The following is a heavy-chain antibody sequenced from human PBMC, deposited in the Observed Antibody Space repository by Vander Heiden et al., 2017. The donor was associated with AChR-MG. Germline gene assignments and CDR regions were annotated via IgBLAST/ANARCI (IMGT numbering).Heavy chain of an antibody. Sequence: EVQLVESGGGLVKPGGSLRLSCAASGFTFSSYSMNWVRQAPGKGLEWVSSISSSSSYIYYADSVKGRFTISRDNAKNSLYLQMNSLRAEDTAVYYCASQSIAARPPYWYFDLWGRGTLVTVSS. V-gene: IGHV3-21*01. CDR2: ISSSSSYI. CDR3: ASQSIAARPPYWYFDL. CDR1: GFTFSSYS. D-gene: IGHD6-6*01. J-gene: IGHJ2*01.